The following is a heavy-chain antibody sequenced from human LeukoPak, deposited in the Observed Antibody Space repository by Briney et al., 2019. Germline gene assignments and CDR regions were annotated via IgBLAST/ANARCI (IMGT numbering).Heavy chain of an antibody. V-gene: IGHV4-30-2*01. CDR2: IYHSGST. Sequence: SETLSLTCTVSGGSISSGGYYWSWIRQPPGKGLEWIGYIYHSGSTYYNPSLKSRVTISVDRSKNQFSLKLSSVTATDTAVYYCAREGIVGATKAEGDYWGQGTLVTVSS. D-gene: IGHD1-26*01. J-gene: IGHJ4*02. CDR1: GGSISSGGYY. CDR3: AREGIVGATKAEGDY.